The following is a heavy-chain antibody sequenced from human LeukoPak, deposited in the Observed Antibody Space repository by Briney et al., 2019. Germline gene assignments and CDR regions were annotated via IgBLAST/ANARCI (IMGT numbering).Heavy chain of an antibody. CDR1: GFTFSSYG. V-gene: IGHV3-30*03. Sequence: GGSLRLSCAASGFTFSSYGMHWVRQAPGKGPEWVAVISYDGSNKYYADSVKGRFTISRDNSKNTLYLQMNSLRAEDTAVYYCARDPPGYWGQGTLVTVSS. CDR2: ISYDGSNK. J-gene: IGHJ4*02. CDR3: ARDPPGY.